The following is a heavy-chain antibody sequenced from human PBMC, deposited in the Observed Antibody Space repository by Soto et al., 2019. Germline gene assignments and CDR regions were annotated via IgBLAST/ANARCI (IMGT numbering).Heavy chain of an antibody. CDR1: GFTFSTYS. CDR2: ISSSGSYI. J-gene: IGHJ6*02. D-gene: IGHD1-7*01. Sequence: GGSLRLSCAASGFTFSTYSMNWVRQAPGKGLEWVSSISSSGSYIFYADSVKGRFTISRDNAKNSLYLHMNSLRAEDTAVYYCARRPITGTTDYYYYGMDVWGQGTTVTVSS. CDR3: ARRPITGTTDYYYYGMDV. V-gene: IGHV3-21*01.